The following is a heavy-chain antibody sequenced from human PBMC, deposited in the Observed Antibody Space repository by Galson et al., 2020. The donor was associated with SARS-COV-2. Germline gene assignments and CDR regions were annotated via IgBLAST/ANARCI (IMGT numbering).Heavy chain of an antibody. Sequence: ASVPVSCKASGYTFSRYGLSWLRPAPGQGLEWMGWISVYNGNTNYGQQSQGRVTMTTDTSTTTAHMEPESLRSDDTAVYYCARVGGHDYGDYGKEFGMDVWGQGTTVTVSS. J-gene: IGHJ6*01. CDR3: ARVGGHDYGDYGKEFGMDV. CDR2: ISVYNGNT. D-gene: IGHD4-17*01. CDR1: GYTFSRYG. V-gene: IGHV1-18*01.